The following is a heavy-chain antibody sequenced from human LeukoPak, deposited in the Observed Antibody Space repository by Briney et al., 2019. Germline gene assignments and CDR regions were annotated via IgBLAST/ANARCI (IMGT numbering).Heavy chain of an antibody. Sequence: GGSLRLSCAASGFTFSSSAMSWVRQAPGKGLEWVSAISNNGGYTYYADSVQGRFTISRDNSKSTLCLQMNSLRAEDTAVYYCARVGYIDEGIDYWGQGTLVTVSS. V-gene: IGHV3-23*01. J-gene: IGHJ4*02. D-gene: IGHD5-24*01. CDR2: ISNNGGYT. CDR1: GFTFSSSA. CDR3: ARVGYIDEGIDY.